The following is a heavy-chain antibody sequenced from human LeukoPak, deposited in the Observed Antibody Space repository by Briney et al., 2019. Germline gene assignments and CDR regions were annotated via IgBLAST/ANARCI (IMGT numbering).Heavy chain of an antibody. CDR3: ARDGGHWGSGGWYYFDY. D-gene: IGHD6-19*01. CDR1: GFTFSDHY. CDR2: TRNKANSYTT. V-gene: IGHV3-72*01. Sequence: GGSLRLSCAASGFTFSDHYMDWVRQAPGKGLEWVGRTRNKANSYTTEYAASVKGRFTISRDDSKNSLYLQMNSLKTEDTAVYYCARDGGHWGSGGWYYFDYWGQGTLVTVSS. J-gene: IGHJ4*02.